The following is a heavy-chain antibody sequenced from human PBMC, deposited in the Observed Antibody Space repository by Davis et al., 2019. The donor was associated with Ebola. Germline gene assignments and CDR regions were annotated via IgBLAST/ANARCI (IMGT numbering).Heavy chain of an antibody. J-gene: IGHJ4*02. CDR1: GGSISSSNW. D-gene: IGHD6-19*01. Sequence: SETLSLTCAVSGGSISSSNWWRWVRQPPGKGLEWIGEIYHSGSTNYNPSLKSRVTISVDKSKNQFSLKLSSVTAADTAVYYCARLDSSGWYGLDYWGQGTLVTVSS. V-gene: IGHV4-4*02. CDR2: IYHSGST. CDR3: ARLDSSGWYGLDY.